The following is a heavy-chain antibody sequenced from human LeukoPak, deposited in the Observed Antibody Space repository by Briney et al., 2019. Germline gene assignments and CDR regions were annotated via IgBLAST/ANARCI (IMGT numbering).Heavy chain of an antibody. Sequence: GGSLRLSCAASGFTFSNAWMSWVPQAPGKGLEWVGRIKSKTDGGTTDYAAPVKGRFTISRDDSKNTLYLQMNSLRAEDTAVYYCAKVPGIAVAGTRDAFDIWGQGTMVTVSS. CDR1: GFTFSNAW. D-gene: IGHD6-19*01. CDR3: AKVPGIAVAGTRDAFDI. V-gene: IGHV3-15*01. CDR2: IKSKTDGGTT. J-gene: IGHJ3*02.